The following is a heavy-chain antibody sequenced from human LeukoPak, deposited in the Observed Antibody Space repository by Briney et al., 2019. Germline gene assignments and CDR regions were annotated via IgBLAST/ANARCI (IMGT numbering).Heavy chain of an antibody. D-gene: IGHD6-19*01. J-gene: IGHJ6*02. CDR1: GFTLSRYD. CDR3: ARENALAVAGTNYYYGMDV. Sequence: DPGGSLRLSCAASGFTLSRYDMHWVRQATGKGLEWVSTIGSAGDIYYSDSVKGRFTISRENAQNSLYLQMNSLRGGDTAVYYCARENALAVAGTNYYYGMDVWGQGTTVTVSS. V-gene: IGHV3-13*01. CDR2: IGSAGDI.